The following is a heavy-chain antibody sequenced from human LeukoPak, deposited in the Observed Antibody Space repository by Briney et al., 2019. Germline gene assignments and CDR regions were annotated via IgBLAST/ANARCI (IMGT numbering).Heavy chain of an antibody. CDR2: SGSGGGT. CDR1: GFTFSGHA. V-gene: IGHV3-23*01. Sequence: TGGSLRLSCAASGFTFSGHAMTWVRQAPGKGLEWVSTSGSGGGTYYADSVKGRFTISRDHSKTTLFLQMNSLRAEDTAVYYCAKDLHDYGNYVGWFDSWGQGTLVTVSS. CDR3: AKDLHDYGNYVGWFDS. D-gene: IGHD4-11*01. J-gene: IGHJ5*01.